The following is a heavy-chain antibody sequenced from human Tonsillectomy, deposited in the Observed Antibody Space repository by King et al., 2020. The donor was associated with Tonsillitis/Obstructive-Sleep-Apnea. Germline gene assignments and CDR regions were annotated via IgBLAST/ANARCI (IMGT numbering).Heavy chain of an antibody. D-gene: IGHD2-2*01. J-gene: IGHJ4*02. V-gene: IGHV1-69*01. CDR3: ARDDRYQLPYYFDY. Sequence: QLVQSGAEVKKPGSSVKVSCKASGGTFSSYAISWVRQAPGQGLEWMGGIIPTFGTANDAPQFQGRVTITADESTSTAYMELSSLRSEDTAVYYCARDDRYQLPYYFDYWGQGTLVTVSS. CDR1: GGTFSSYA. CDR2: IIPTFGTA.